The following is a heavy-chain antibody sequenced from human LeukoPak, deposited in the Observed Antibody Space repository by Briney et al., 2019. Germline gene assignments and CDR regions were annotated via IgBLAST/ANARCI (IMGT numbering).Heavy chain of an antibody. CDR3: ALSNAPYGSGYTAK. CDR1: GGTFSSYA. Sequence: SVKVSCKASGGTFSSYAISWVRQAPGQGLEWMGGIIPIFGTANYAQKFQGRVTITADKSTSTAYMELSSLRSEDTAVYYCALSNAPYGSGYTAKWGQGTLVTVSS. D-gene: IGHD3-10*01. CDR2: IIPIFGTA. V-gene: IGHV1-69*06. J-gene: IGHJ4*02.